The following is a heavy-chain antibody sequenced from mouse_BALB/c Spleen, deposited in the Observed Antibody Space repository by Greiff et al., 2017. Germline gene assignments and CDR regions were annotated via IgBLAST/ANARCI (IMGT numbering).Heavy chain of an antibody. Sequence: VKLMESGPGLVAPSQSLSITCTVSGFSLTSYGVHWVRQPPGKGLEWLGVIWAGGSTNYNSALMSRLSISKDNSKSQVFLKMNSLQTDDTAMYYCARDYDYDGGAWFAYWGQGTLVTVSA. V-gene: IGHV2-9*02. J-gene: IGHJ3*01. CDR2: IWAGGST. CDR3: ARDYDYDGGAWFAY. CDR1: GFSLTSYG. D-gene: IGHD2-4*01.